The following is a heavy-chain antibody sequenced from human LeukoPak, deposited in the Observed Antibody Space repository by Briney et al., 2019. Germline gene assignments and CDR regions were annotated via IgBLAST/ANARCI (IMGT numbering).Heavy chain of an antibody. CDR3: ARLSNDFWSGYAWFDP. CDR1: GYSFTSYW. D-gene: IGHD3-3*01. V-gene: IGHV5-51*01. CDR2: IYPGDSET. Sequence: GESLKISCQGSGYSFTSYWIGWVRQMPGKGLEWMGSIYPGDSETRYSPSFQGQVTISADKSITTAYLQWSSLKASDTAMYYCARLSNDFWSGYAWFDPWGQGSLVTVSS. J-gene: IGHJ5*02.